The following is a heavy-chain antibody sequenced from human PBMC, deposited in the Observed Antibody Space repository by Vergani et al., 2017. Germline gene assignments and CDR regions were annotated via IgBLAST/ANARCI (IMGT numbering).Heavy chain of an antibody. V-gene: IGHV1-46*01. CDR3: ARRGVYYYDSSGYYYDQPLDAFDI. Sequence: QVQLVQSGAEVKKPGASVKVSCKASGYTFTSYYMHWVRQAPGQGLEWMGIINPSGGSTSYAQKFQGRVTMTRDTYTSTVYMELSRLRSEDSAVYYCARRGVYYYDSSGYYYDQPLDAFDIWGQGTMVTVSS. D-gene: IGHD3-22*01. CDR2: INPSGGST. CDR1: GYTFTSYY. J-gene: IGHJ3*02.